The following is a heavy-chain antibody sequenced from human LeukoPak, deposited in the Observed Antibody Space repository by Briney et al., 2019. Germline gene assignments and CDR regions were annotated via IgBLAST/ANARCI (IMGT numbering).Heavy chain of an antibody. CDR3: ARLQCLSGDDCYEAFDV. Sequence: GESLKISCKGSGYIFTIYWIGWVRQMPGKGLESMGIIYPRDSDTRYSPSFEGHITISADKSINTAYLQLSSLKASDTAVYYCARLQCLSGDDCYEAFDVWGNGTMVTVSS. V-gene: IGHV5-51*01. CDR1: GYIFTIYW. D-gene: IGHD2-21*02. CDR2: IYPRDSDT. J-gene: IGHJ3*01.